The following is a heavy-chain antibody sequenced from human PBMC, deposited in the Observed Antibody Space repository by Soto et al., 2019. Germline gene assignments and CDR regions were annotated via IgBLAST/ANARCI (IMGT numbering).Heavy chain of an antibody. J-gene: IGHJ6*03. CDR2: ISGSGGST. CDR3: AKHESSRAGLRVNYYYYYMDV. CDR1: GFTFSSYA. V-gene: IGHV3-23*01. D-gene: IGHD3-16*01. Sequence: PGGSLGLSCAASGFTFSSYAMSWVRQAPGKGLEWVSAISGSGGSTYYADSVKGRFTISRDNSKNTLYLQMNSLRAEDTAVYYCAKHESSRAGLRVNYYYYYMDVWGKGTTVTVSS.